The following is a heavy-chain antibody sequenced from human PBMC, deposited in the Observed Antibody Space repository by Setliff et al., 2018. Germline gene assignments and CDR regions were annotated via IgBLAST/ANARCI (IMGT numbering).Heavy chain of an antibody. CDR2: ISASGRTT. CDR3: AKDIYGSGSYAVGGYFDY. D-gene: IGHD3-10*01. CDR1: GFTFSTYS. Sequence: ASGFTFSTYSLNWIRQAPGKGLEWVSAISASGRTTYSADSVKGRFTISRDNSKNTLYLQMNSLRPDDTAVYYCAKDIYGSGSYAVGGYFDYWGQGTQVTVSS. V-gene: IGHV3-23*01. J-gene: IGHJ4*02.